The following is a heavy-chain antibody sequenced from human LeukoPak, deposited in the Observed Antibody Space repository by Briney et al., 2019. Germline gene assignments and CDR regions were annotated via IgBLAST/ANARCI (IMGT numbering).Heavy chain of an antibody. D-gene: IGHD5-12*01. V-gene: IGHV3-53*01. CDR2: IYSGGTT. CDR1: GFTVSSNY. CDR3: ARDLGRGYDWGD. Sequence: GGSLRFSCAASGFTVSSNYMSWVRQAPGKGLEWVSVIYSGGTTYYADSVKGRFTISRDSSKNTLYLQMNSLRAEDTAVYYCARDLGRGYDWGDWGQGTLVTVSS. J-gene: IGHJ4*02.